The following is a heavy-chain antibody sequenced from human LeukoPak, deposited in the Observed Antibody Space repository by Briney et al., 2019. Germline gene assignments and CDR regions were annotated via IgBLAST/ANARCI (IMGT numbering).Heavy chain of an antibody. J-gene: IGHJ3*02. V-gene: IGHV4-34*01. Sequence: SETLSLTCAVYGGSFSGYYWSWIRQPPGKGLEWIGEIKHSGSTNYNPSLKSRVTISVDTSKNQFSLKLSSVTAADTAVYYCARSKLLWFGELQHDAFDIWGQGTMVTVSS. CDR2: IKHSGST. CDR3: ARSKLLWFGELQHDAFDI. CDR1: GGSFSGYY. D-gene: IGHD3-10*01.